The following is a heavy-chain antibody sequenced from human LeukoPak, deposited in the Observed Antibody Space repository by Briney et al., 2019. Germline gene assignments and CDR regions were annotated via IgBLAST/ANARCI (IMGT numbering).Heavy chain of an antibody. CDR1: GFTFSSYT. CDR3: ARRNAYCSSSSCSRASYYYYGMDV. J-gene: IGHJ6*02. V-gene: IGHV3-48*04. Sequence: GGSLRLSCAASGFTFSSYTMSWVRQAPGKGLEYVSDISNSDSAIYYADSVKGRFTISRDNAKNSLFLQMNSLRAEDTAVYYCARRNAYCSSSSCSRASYYYYGMDVWGQGTTVTVSS. D-gene: IGHD2-2*01. CDR2: ISNSDSAI.